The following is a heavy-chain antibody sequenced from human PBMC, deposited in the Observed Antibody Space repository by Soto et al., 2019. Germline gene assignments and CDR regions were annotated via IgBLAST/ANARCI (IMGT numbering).Heavy chain of an antibody. CDR2: IIPIRGIA. Sequence: QVQLVQSGAEVKTPGSSVKVSCKASGGTVSSYTISWVRQAPGQGLEWMGRIIPIRGIANYAQKFQGRVTITADKSTSTAYMELSSLRSEDTAVYYCARGVSCSPRDWGQGTLVTVSS. V-gene: IGHV1-69*02. D-gene: IGHD2-21*01. J-gene: IGHJ4*02. CDR1: GGTVSSYT. CDR3: ARGVSCSPRD.